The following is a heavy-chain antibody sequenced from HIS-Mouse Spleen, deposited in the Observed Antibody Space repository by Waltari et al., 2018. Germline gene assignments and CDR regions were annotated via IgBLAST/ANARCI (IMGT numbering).Heavy chain of an antibody. CDR3: ARGRNGMTDDAFDI. CDR1: GGSISSYY. CDR2: IYYSGRT. Sequence: QVQLQESGPGLVKPSETLSLTCTVSGGSISSYYWSWIRQPPGKGLEWIGYIYYSGRTNYNPSLKSRVTISVDTSKNQFSLKLSSVTAADTAVYYCARGRNGMTDDAFDIWGQGTMVTVSS. D-gene: IGHD2-21*02. J-gene: IGHJ3*02. V-gene: IGHV4-59*01.